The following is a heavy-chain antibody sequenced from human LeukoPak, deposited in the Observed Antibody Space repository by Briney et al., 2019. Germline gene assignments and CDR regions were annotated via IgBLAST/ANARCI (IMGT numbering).Heavy chain of an antibody. CDR1: GFTFSSYG. J-gene: IGHJ5*02. Sequence: GGSLRLSCAASGFTFSSYGMHWVRQAPGKGLEWVAVISYDGSNKYYADSVKGRFTISRDNSKNTLYLQMNSLRAEDTAVYYCARGIAVAGTFWFDQWGQGTLVTVSS. CDR3: ARGIAVAGTFWFDQ. V-gene: IGHV3-33*05. CDR2: ISYDGSNK. D-gene: IGHD6-19*01.